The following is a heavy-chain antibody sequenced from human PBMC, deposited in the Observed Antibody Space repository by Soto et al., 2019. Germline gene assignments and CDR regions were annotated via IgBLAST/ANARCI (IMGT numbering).Heavy chain of an antibody. D-gene: IGHD3-3*01. CDR1: GFTFSSYG. CDR2: ISGSGGST. Sequence: PGGSLRLSCAASGFTFSSYGMSWVRQAPGKGLEWVSVISGSGGSTSYADSVKGRFTISRDKTKNTLYLQMSSLRAEDTAVYYCAKTFWSGPPYYYMDVWGKGTTVTVSS. J-gene: IGHJ6*03. V-gene: IGHV3-23*01. CDR3: AKTFWSGPPYYYMDV.